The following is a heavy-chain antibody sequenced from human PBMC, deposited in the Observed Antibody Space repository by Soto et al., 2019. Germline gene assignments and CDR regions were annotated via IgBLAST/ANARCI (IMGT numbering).Heavy chain of an antibody. J-gene: IGHJ5*02. CDR2: ISAYNGNT. Sequence: ASVKVSCKASGYTFTSYGISWVRQAPGQGLEWMGWISAYNGNTNYAQKLQGRVTMTTDTSTSTAYMELRSLRSDDTAVYYCARDRRGYCSSTSCYTSNRFDPWGQGTLVTVSS. CDR1: GYTFTSYG. CDR3: ARDRRGYCSSTSCYTSNRFDP. V-gene: IGHV1-18*04. D-gene: IGHD2-2*02.